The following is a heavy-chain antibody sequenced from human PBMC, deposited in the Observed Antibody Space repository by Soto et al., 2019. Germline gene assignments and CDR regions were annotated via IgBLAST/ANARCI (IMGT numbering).Heavy chain of an antibody. J-gene: IGHJ4*02. Sequence: EVQLVESGGGLVKPGGSLRLSCAASGFTFSSYSMNWVRQAPGKGLEWVSSISSSSSYIYYADSVKGRFTISRDNGKNSLYLQLTSLRAEDTAVYYCARDQPGYSYGYGLGYWGQGTLVTVSS. D-gene: IGHD5-18*01. CDR1: GFTFSSYS. CDR2: ISSSSSYI. V-gene: IGHV3-21*01. CDR3: ARDQPGYSYGYGLGY.